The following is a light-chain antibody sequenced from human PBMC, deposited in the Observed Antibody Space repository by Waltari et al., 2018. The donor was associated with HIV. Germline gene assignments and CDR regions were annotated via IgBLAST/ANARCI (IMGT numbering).Light chain of an antibody. CDR3: CSYSSSGTVL. Sequence: HSVLTQPASMSGSLGPSITIPCLGSSNDVGGFNSVSWYQQSTDKAPRLVIYGVSNRPSGVSGRFSGSKSGSAASLTISGLQPEDEADYYCCSYSSSGTVLFGGGTRLTVL. V-gene: IGLV2-14*03. CDR2: GVS. CDR1: SNDVGGFNS. J-gene: IGLJ2*01.